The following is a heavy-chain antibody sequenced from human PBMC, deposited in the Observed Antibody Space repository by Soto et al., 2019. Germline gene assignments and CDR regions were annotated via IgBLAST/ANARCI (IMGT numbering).Heavy chain of an antibody. J-gene: IGHJ5*02. CDR2: ISGSGSST. CDR3: AKGIAAAEWFDP. CDR1: GFTFSNFA. V-gene: IGHV3-23*01. Sequence: GGSLRLSCAASGFTFSNFATSWVRQAPGKGLEWVSAISGSGSSTYDADSVKGRFTISRDNSKNTLYLQMNSLRAEDTAVYYCAKGIAAAEWFDPWGQGTLVTVSS. D-gene: IGHD6-13*01.